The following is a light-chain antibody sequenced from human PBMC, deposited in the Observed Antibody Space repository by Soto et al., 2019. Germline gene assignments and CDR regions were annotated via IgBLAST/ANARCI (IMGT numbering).Light chain of an antibody. CDR1: SSDVGGYKY. CDR3: PSYTNNNTLV. Sequence: QSALTQPASVSGSPGQSITISCTGTSSDVGGYKYVSWYQQHPGRAPRLVIYEVTNRPSGVSNRFSGSKSGNTASLTISGLHAEDEDNYYCPSYTNNNTLVFGGGTKLTVL. V-gene: IGLV2-14*01. J-gene: IGLJ2*01. CDR2: EVT.